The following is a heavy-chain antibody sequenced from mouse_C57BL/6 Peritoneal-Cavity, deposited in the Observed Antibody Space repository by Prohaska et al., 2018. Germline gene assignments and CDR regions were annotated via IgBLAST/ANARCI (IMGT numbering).Heavy chain of an antibody. D-gene: IGHD1-1*01. CDR1: GIDFSRYW. CDR3: ASTDWYFDV. Sequence: EVKLLQSGGGLVQPGGSLKLSCAASGIDFSRYWMRWGWLALGKGIVLIGEINPDSSTINYAPSLNDKFIISRDNAKNTMYLQMSKVRSEDTALYYCASTDWYFDVWGPGTTLTVSS. J-gene: IGHJ1*01. V-gene: IGHV4-1*01. CDR2: INPDSSTI.